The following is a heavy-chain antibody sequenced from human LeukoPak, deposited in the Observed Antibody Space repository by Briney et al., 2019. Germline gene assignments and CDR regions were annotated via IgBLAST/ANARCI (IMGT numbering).Heavy chain of an antibody. D-gene: IGHD3-10*01. CDR3: ARHITMVRGVIGPYYYYGVDV. CDR2: IIPIFGTA. J-gene: IGHJ6*04. Sequence: SVKVSCKASGGTFSSYAISWVRQAPGQGLEWMGGIIPIFGTANYAQKFQGRVTITADKSTSTAYMELSSLRSEDTAVYYCARHITMVRGVIGPYYYYGVDVWGKGTTVTVSS. CDR1: GGTFSSYA. V-gene: IGHV1-69*06.